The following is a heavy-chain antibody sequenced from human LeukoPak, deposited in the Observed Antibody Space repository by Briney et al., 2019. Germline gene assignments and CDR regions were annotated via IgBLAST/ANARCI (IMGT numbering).Heavy chain of an antibody. CDR2: IIPIFGTA. V-gene: IGHV1-69*13. Sequence: ASVKVSCKASGGTFSNYAISWVRQAPGQGLEWMGGIIPIFGTANYAQNFQGRVTITADESTSTAYMELSSLRPEDTAVYYCARVRVAAAGYYYYYYMDVWGKGTTVTISS. J-gene: IGHJ6*03. CDR1: GGTFSNYA. CDR3: ARVRVAAAGYYYYYYMDV. D-gene: IGHD6-13*01.